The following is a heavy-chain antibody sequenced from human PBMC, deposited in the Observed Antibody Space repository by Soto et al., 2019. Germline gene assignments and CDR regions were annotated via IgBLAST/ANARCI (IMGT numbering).Heavy chain of an antibody. CDR1: GYSFTSYW. V-gene: IGHV5-51*01. J-gene: IGHJ3*02. CDR3: ASNIAVAAPTDAFDI. Sequence: GESLKLSCKGSGYSFTSYWIGWVRQMPGKGLEWMGIIYPGDSDTRYSPSFQGQVTISADKSISTAYLQWSSLKASDTAMYYCASNIAVAAPTDAFDIWGQGTMVTVSS. CDR2: IYPGDSDT. D-gene: IGHD6-19*01.